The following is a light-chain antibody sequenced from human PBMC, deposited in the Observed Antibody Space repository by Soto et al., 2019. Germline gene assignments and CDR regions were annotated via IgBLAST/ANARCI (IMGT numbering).Light chain of an antibody. J-gene: IGKJ1*01. CDR2: KAS. V-gene: IGKV1-5*03. CDR1: QSISSW. Sequence: DIQMTQSPSTLSASVGDRVTITCRASQSISSWLAWYQQKPGKAPKLLIYKASSLESGVQSRFSGSGSGTEFNLTISSLQPDVFATYYCQQYNSYWTFGQGTKVEIK. CDR3: QQYNSYWT.